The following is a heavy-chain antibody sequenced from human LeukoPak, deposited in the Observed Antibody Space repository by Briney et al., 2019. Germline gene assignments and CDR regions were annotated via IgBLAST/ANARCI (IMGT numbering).Heavy chain of an antibody. CDR2: IYYSGST. Sequence: ETLSLSCTLSGDSISSYYWSSIRQPPGKGLEWIGYIYYSGSTNYNPSITSRVTTPSETTNNQFSLKLSSVTAADTTLYYCAGRSGEPTFDIWRQGTIVTASS. CDR3: AGRSGEPTFDI. V-gene: IGHV4-59*08. D-gene: IGHD3-10*01. J-gene: IGHJ3*02. CDR1: GDSISSYY.